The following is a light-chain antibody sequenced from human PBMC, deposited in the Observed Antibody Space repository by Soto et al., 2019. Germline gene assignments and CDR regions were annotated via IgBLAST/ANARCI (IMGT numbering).Light chain of an antibody. V-gene: IGKV3-20*01. J-gene: IGKJ4*01. Sequence: EIVMTQSPGTLSLSPGERATLSCRARQSVSSDYLAWYQQKPGQTPKVLIYRASSRATGIPDRFSGSGSGTDFTLTISRLEPEDFAVYYCQQYGSSPLTFGGGTKVDIK. CDR3: QQYGSSPLT. CDR2: RAS. CDR1: QSVSSDY.